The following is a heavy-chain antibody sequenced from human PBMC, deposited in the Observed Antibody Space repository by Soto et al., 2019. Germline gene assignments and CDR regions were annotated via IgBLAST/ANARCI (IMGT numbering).Heavy chain of an antibody. CDR3: ARDRRAYSSGSSYGMDV. Sequence: GGSLRLSCAASGFTFSSYGMHWVRQAPGKGLEWVAVIWYDGSNKYYADSVKGRFTISRDNSKNTLYLQMNSLRAEDTAVYYCARDRRAYSSGSSYGMDVSGQGTTVTVSS. D-gene: IGHD6-19*01. J-gene: IGHJ6*02. CDR1: GFTFSSYG. CDR2: IWYDGSNK. V-gene: IGHV3-33*01.